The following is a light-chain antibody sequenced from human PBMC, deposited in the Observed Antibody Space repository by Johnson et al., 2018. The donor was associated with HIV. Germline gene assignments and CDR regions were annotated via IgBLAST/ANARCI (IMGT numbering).Light chain of an antibody. CDR1: SSNIGNNY. CDR2: ENN. J-gene: IGLJ1*01. CDR3: GTWDSSLSADV. Sequence: QSVLTQPPSVSAAPGQKVTISCSGSSSNIGNNYVSWYQQLPGTGPKLLIYENNKRPSGIPDRFSGSKSGTSATLGITGLPTGDEADYYCGTWDSSLSADVFGTGTKVTVL. V-gene: IGLV1-51*02.